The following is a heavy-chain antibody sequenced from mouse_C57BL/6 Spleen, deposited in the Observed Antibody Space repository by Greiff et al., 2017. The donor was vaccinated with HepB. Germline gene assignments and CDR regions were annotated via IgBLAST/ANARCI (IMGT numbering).Heavy chain of an antibody. CDR1: GYTFTDYN. CDR3: ARFDYGDWYFDV. Sequence: EVQLQQSGPELVKPGASVKMSCKASGYTFTDYNMHWVKQSHGKSLEWIGYINPNNGGTSYNQKFKGKATLTVNKSSSTAYMERRSLTSEDSAVYYCARFDYGDWYFDVWGTGTTVTVSS. CDR2: INPNNGGT. D-gene: IGHD2-4*01. V-gene: IGHV1-22*01. J-gene: IGHJ1*03.